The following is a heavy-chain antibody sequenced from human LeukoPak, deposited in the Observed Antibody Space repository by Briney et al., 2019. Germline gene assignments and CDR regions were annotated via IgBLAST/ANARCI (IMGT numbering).Heavy chain of an antibody. CDR3: ARDQAYDSSGYS. J-gene: IGHJ5*02. D-gene: IGHD3-22*01. V-gene: IGHV4-34*01. CDR2: IYHSGST. CDR1: GGSFSGYY. Sequence: PSETLSLTCAVNGGSFSGYYWSWIRQPPGKGLEWIGEIYHSGSTNYNPSLKSRVTISVDKSKNQFSLKLSSVTAADTAVYYCARDQAYDSSGYSWGQGTLVTVSS.